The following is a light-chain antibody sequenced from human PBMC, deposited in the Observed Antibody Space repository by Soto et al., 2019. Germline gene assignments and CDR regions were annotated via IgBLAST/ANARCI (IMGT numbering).Light chain of an antibody. V-gene: IGLV2-14*01. CDR3: SSFTSSNTWV. CDR1: SSDVGAYNY. J-gene: IGLJ3*02. Sequence: QPVLTQPASVSASPGQSITISCTGTSSDVGAYNYVSWYQHHPGKAPKLMIYEVADRPSGVSDRFSGSKSGNTASLTISGLQTEDEGDYYCSSFTSSNTWVFGGGTKLTVL. CDR2: EVA.